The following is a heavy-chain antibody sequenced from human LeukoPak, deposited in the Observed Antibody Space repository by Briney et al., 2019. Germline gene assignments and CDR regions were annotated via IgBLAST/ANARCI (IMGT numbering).Heavy chain of an antibody. CDR3: AKEIWPTVTTPGWTYFDY. D-gene: IGHD4-17*01. Sequence: PGGSLRLSCAASGFTFSSYGMHWVRQAPGKGQEWVAFIRYDGSNKYYADSVKGRFTISRDNSKNTLYLQMNSLRAEDTAVYYCAKEIWPTVTTPGWTYFDYWGQGALVTVSS. CDR1: GFTFSSYG. CDR2: IRYDGSNK. J-gene: IGHJ4*02. V-gene: IGHV3-30*02.